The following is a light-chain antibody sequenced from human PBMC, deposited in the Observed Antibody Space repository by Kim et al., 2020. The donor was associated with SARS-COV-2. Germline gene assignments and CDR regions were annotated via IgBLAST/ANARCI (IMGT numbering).Light chain of an antibody. V-gene: IGLV3-1*01. J-gene: IGLJ2*01. Sequence: SVSPGKTVSISCSGERVGDKYAFWYQQRSSQTPVLVIYQGDKRPSGIPARFCGFLSGNTATLTISGTQPMDEADYYCQAWDSSTAIFGGGTQLTVL. CDR2: QGD. CDR3: QAWDSSTAI. CDR1: RVGDKY.